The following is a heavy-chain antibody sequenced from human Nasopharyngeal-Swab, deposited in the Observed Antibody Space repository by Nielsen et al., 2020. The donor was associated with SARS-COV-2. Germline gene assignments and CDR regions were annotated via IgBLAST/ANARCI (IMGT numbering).Heavy chain of an antibody. CDR3: ARDIRLPDTIFGVVIPQTDVMDV. D-gene: IGHD3-3*01. J-gene: IGHJ6*02. Sequence: ASVKVSCKASGYTFTSYYMHWVRQAPGQGLEWMGIINPSGGSTSYAQKFQGRVTMTRDTSTSTVYMELSSLRSEDTAVYYCARDIRLPDTIFGVVIPQTDVMDVWGQGTTVTVSS. V-gene: IGHV1-46*01. CDR2: INPSGGST. CDR1: GYTFTSYY.